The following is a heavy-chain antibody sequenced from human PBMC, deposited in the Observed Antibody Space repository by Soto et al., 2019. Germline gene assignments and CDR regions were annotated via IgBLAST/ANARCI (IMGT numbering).Heavy chain of an antibody. CDR2: IYHSGST. CDR3: AAGGGLPRYY. Sequence: QLQLQESGSGLVKPSQTLSLTCAVSGGSISSGGYSWSWIRQPPGKGLEWIGYIYHSGSTYYNPSMMRRVTISVDRSKNQFALKLSSVTAADTAVYYCAAGGGLPRYYWGQGTLVTVSS. J-gene: IGHJ4*02. V-gene: IGHV4-30-2*01. CDR1: GGSISSGGYS. D-gene: IGHD5-12*01.